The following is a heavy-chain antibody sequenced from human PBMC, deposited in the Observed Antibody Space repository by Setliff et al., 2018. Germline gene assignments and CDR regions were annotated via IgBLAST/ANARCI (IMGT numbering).Heavy chain of an antibody. CDR2: IYHNGNT. CDR1: GGSISPYF. CDR3: VRDRTAYSYGLDV. J-gene: IGHJ6*02. V-gene: IGHV4-59*01. D-gene: IGHD5-18*01. Sequence: PSETLSLTCSVSGGSISPYFWSWIRQPPGKGLEWIGYIYHNGNTNFNPSLKTQVTMSVDTSKNQFALNLTSVTAADTAVYYCVRDRTAYSYGLDVWGQGTTVTVSS.